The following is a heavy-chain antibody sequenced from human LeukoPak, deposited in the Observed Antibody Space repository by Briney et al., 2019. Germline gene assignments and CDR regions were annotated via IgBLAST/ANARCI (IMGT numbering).Heavy chain of an antibody. Sequence: SETLSLTCAVYGGSFSGYYWSWIRQPPGKGLEWIGEINHSGSTNYNPSLKSRVTISVDTSKNQFSLKLSSVTAADTAVYYCARGRTCSSTSCSYYYYYYGMDVWGQGTTVTVSS. CDR3: ARGRTCSSTSCSYYYYYYGMDV. CDR1: GGSFSGYY. V-gene: IGHV4-34*01. J-gene: IGHJ6*02. CDR2: INHSGST. D-gene: IGHD2-2*01.